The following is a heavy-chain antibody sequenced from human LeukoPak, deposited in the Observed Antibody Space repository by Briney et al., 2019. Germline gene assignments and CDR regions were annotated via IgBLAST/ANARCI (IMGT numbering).Heavy chain of an antibody. CDR1: AYTFTGYY. CDR3: ARDSSSWGNYGMDV. CDR2: INPNSGGT. Sequence: ASVKVSCKASAYTFTGYYIHWVRQAPGQGLEWMGWINPNSGGTNYAQKFQGRVTMTRDTSISTAYMELSRLRSDDTAVYYCARDSSSWGNYGMDVWGEGTTVTVAS. V-gene: IGHV1-2*02. J-gene: IGHJ6*04. D-gene: IGHD6-13*01.